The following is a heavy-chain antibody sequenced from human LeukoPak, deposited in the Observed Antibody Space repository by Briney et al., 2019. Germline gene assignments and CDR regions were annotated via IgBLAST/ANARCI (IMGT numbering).Heavy chain of an antibody. Sequence: TLSLTCTVSGGSISSGSYYWSWIRQPAGKGLEWIGRIYTSGSTNYNPSLKSRVTISVDTSKNQFSLKLSSVTAADTAVYYCARDSEWLWLRYWGQGTLVTVSS. CDR1: GGSISSGSYY. CDR2: IYTSGST. V-gene: IGHV4-61*02. D-gene: IGHD5-18*01. CDR3: ARDSEWLWLRY. J-gene: IGHJ4*02.